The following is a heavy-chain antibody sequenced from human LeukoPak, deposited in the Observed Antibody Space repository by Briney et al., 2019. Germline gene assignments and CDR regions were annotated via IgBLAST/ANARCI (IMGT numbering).Heavy chain of an antibody. J-gene: IGHJ4*02. CDR3: ARHKGWELLY. CDR1: GGSISSSTYY. CDR2: IYYTGST. D-gene: IGHD1-26*01. Sequence: KPSETLSLTCTVSGGSISSSTYYWGWIRQPPGKGPEWIGSIYYTGSTYYHPSLKSRVTISVDTSKNQFSLRLSSATAADTAVYYCARHKGWELLYWGQGTLVTVSS. V-gene: IGHV4-39*01.